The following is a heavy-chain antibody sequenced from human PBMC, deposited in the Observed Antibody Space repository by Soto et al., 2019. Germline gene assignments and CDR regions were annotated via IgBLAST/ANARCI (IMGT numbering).Heavy chain of an antibody. CDR1: GFTFSNYW. CDR2: IYRGET. J-gene: IGHJ5*02. D-gene: IGHD1-7*01. CDR3: RRGTTFYRNFDP. V-gene: IGHV3-74*01. Sequence: GGSLRLSCVTSGFTFSNYWMHWVRQAPGKGLVWVSRIYRGETYYADSVKRRFTVSTDNATNTLYLHMNSLITEDTAIYYYRRGTTFYRNFDPWGQGTLVTVSS.